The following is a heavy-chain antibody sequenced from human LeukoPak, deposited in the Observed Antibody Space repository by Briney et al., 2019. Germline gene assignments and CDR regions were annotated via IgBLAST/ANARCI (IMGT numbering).Heavy chain of an antibody. V-gene: IGHV3-53*01. D-gene: IGHD4-17*01. J-gene: IGHJ4*02. CDR2: IYSGGST. Sequence: PGGSLRLSCAASGVTVSSNYMSSVRPTPGEGLEWVSVIYSGGSTYYAESVKCRFPISRDNSKNTLYLQMNSLRAEDTAVYYCARIDYGDYGGYFDYWGQGTLVTVSS. CDR3: ARIDYGDYGGYFDY. CDR1: GVTVSSNY.